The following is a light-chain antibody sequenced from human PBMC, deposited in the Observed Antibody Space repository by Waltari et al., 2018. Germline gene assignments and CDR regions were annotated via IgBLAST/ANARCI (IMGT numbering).Light chain of an antibody. CDR3: MQARQTPWT. V-gene: IGKV2-28*01. Sequence: DIVMTQSPLPLSVTPGEPASISCSSSQSLLHSSGNTFLDWYLQKPGQSPQLLIYLVSNRASGVPDRFSGSGSGTDFTLKISRVEAEDVGVYFCMQARQTPWTFGQGTKVEIK. CDR2: LVS. CDR1: QSLLHSSGNTF. J-gene: IGKJ1*01.